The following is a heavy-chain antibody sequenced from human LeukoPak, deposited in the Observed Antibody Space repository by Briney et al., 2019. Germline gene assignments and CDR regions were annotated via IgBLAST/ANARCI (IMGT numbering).Heavy chain of an antibody. J-gene: IGHJ4*02. Sequence: PGGSLRLSCAASGCTFSSYGMHWVRQAPGKGLEWVAVIWYDGSNKYYADSVKGRFTNSRDNSKNTLYLQMNSLRAEDTAVYYCAKGKVDTAMANFGYLGQGTLVNVSS. CDR1: GCTFSSYG. CDR2: IWYDGSNK. V-gene: IGHV3-33*06. CDR3: AKGKVDTAMANFGY. D-gene: IGHD5-18*01.